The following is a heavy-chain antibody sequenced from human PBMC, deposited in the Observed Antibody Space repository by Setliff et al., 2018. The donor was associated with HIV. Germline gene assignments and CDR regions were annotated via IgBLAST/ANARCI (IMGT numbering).Heavy chain of an antibody. CDR2: IFPDDSDT. CDR3: ARQSSSSPYYFDS. CDR1: GYSFNTYW. Sequence: PGESLKISCKGSGYSFNTYWIGWVRQMPGKGLEWMGIIFPDDSDTRYSPSFQGQVTISADKSINTAYLQWSSLKASDTAMYYCARQSSSSPYYFDSWGQGTLVTVSS. J-gene: IGHJ4*02. V-gene: IGHV5-51*01. D-gene: IGHD2-21*01.